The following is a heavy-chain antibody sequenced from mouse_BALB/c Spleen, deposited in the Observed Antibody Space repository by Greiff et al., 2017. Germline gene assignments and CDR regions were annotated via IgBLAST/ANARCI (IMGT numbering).Heavy chain of an antibody. Sequence: DVKLVESGGGLVQPGGSLRLSCATSGFTFTDYYMSWVRQPPGKALEWLGFIRNKANGYTTEYSASVKGRFTISRDNSQSILYLQMNTLRAEDSATYYCARNLYYFDYWGQGTTLTVSS. CDR3: ARNLYYFDY. CDR1: GFTFTDYY. V-gene: IGHV7-3*02. J-gene: IGHJ2*01. CDR2: IRNKANGYTT.